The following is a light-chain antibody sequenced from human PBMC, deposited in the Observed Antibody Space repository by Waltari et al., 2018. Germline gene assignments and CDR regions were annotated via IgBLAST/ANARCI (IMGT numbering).Light chain of an antibody. V-gene: IGLV1-40*01. CDR1: SSNIGAGYD. J-gene: IGLJ2*01. Sequence: QSVLTQPPSVSGAPGQRVTISCTGSSSNIGAGYDVHWYQQLPGTAPKLPIYGSSNRPSGVPDRFSGSKSGTSASLAITGLQAEDVADYYGQSYDSSLSGSVFGGGTKLTVL. CDR2: GSS. CDR3: QSYDSSLSGSV.